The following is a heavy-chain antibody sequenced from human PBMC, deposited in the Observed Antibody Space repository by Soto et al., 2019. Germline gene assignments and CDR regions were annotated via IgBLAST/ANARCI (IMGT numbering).Heavy chain of an antibody. J-gene: IGHJ6*02. CDR1: GGSISSGGYY. CDR3: ARDRSSGWQGGGMDV. D-gene: IGHD6-19*01. CDR2: IYYSGST. Sequence: SETLSLTCTVSGGSISSGGYYWSWIRQHPGKGLEWIGYIYYSGSTYYNPSLKSRVTISVDTSKNQFSLKLSTVTAADTAVYYCARDRSSGWQGGGMDVWGQGTTVTASS. V-gene: IGHV4-31*03.